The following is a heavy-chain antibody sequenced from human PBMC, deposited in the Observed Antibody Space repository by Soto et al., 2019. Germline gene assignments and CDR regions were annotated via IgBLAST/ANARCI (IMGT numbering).Heavy chain of an antibody. CDR2: IKAGNGNT. J-gene: IGHJ4*02. Sequence: QVQLVQSGAEEKKPGASVKVSCKASGYTFSSYAMDWVRQAPGQRLEWMGWIKAGNGNTKYSQKFQGRVTISRDTSASTAYMELSSLRSEDTAVYYCARDLGWLQFDYWGQGTLVTVSS. CDR1: GYTFSSYA. D-gene: IGHD5-12*01. V-gene: IGHV1-3*05. CDR3: ARDLGWLQFDY.